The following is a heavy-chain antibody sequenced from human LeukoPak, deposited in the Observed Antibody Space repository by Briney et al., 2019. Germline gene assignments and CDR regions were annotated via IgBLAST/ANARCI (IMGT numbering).Heavy chain of an antibody. J-gene: IGHJ4*02. CDR3: ARAHSSSAYYYDSSDPFDY. Sequence: ASVKVSCKASGYTFTSYYMHWVRQAPGQGLEWMGIINPSGGSTSYAQKFQGRVTMTRDTSTSTVYMELSSLRSEDTAAYYCARAHSSSAYYYDSSDPFDYWGQGTLVTVSS. V-gene: IGHV1-46*03. CDR1: GYTFTSYY. CDR2: INPSGGST. D-gene: IGHD3-22*01.